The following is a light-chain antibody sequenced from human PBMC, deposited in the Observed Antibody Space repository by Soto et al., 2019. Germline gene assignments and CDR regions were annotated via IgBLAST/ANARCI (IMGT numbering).Light chain of an antibody. CDR3: GSSAGIYHYLV. CDR2: DND. J-gene: IGLJ3*02. V-gene: IGLV1-51*01. CDR1: GSNIGSNY. Sequence: QSVLTQPPSVSAAPGQRVTISCSGSGSNIGSNYLSWYQQLPGTAPKLLLYDNDKRPSGIPARFSASKSGTSATLDITGLQTGDEAYYYCGSSAGIYHYLVFGGGTKLTVL.